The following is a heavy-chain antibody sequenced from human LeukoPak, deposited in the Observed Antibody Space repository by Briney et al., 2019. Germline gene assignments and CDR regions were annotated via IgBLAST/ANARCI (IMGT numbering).Heavy chain of an antibody. J-gene: IGHJ4*02. V-gene: IGHV4-34*01. CDR1: GGSFSGYY. CDR3: ARLLLWFGFVDY. CDR2: INHSGST. Sequence: SETLSLTCAVYGGSFSGYYWSWIRQPPGKGLEWIGEINHSGSTNYNPSLKSRVTISVDTSKNQFSLKLSSVTAADTAVYYCARLLLWFGFVDYWGQGTLVTVSS. D-gene: IGHD3-10*01.